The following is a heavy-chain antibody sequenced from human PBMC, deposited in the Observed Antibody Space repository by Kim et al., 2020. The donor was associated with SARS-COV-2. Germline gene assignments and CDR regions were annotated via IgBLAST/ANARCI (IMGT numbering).Heavy chain of an antibody. V-gene: IGHV3-9*01. D-gene: IGHD1-26*01. J-gene: IGHJ4*02. CDR3: AKDEWELLQVPDY. Sequence: YADSVKGRFTISRDNAKNSPYLQMNSLRAEDTALYYCAKDEWELLQVPDYWGQGTLVTVSS.